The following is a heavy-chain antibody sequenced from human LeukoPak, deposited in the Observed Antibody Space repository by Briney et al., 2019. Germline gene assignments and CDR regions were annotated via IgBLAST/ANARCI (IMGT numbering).Heavy chain of an antibody. Sequence: GGSLRPSCAASGFTFSNYWMHWVRQAPGKGLVWVSRINSDGSSTSYADSVKGRFTISRDNRKNTLYLQMNNLRAEDTAVYYCARDPHGYWWFDPWGQGTLVTVSS. V-gene: IGHV3-74*01. J-gene: IGHJ5*02. D-gene: IGHD3-22*01. CDR3: ARDPHGYWWFDP. CDR1: GFTFSNYW. CDR2: INSDGSST.